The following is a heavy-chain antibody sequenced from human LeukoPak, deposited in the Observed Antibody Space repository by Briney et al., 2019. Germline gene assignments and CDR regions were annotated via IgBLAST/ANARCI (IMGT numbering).Heavy chain of an antibody. D-gene: IGHD4-23*01. V-gene: IGHV4-31*03. CDR3: ARDLRWGGVDY. J-gene: IGHJ4*02. CDR1: GGSISSGGYY. CDR2: IYHRGST. Sequence: PSETLSLTCTVSGGSISSGGYYWSWIRQHPGKGLEWIGYIYHRGSTYYNPSLESRLIMEVDTSKNQFSLKLDSVTAADTAVYYCARDLRWGGVDYWGQGTLVTVSS.